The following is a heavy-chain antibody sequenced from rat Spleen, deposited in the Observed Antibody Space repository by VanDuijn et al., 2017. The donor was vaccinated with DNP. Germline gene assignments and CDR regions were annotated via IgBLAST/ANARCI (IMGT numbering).Heavy chain of an antibody. CDR2: ITTSGDDT. CDR1: GFIFNKYW. CDR3: TRHVLPLRVWDY. Sequence: EVQLVESGGDRVQPGRSLKLSCVASGFIFNKYWMTWIRQVPGKGLDWVASITTSGDDTYYPDSVKGRFTISRDNAKSTLYLQMNSLRSEDMATYYCTRHVLPLRVWDYWGQGVMVTVSS. D-gene: IGHD1-4*01. V-gene: IGHV5-31*01. J-gene: IGHJ2*01.